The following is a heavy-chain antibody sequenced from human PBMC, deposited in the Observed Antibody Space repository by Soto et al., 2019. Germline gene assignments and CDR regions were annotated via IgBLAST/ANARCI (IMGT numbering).Heavy chain of an antibody. V-gene: IGHV3-48*01. D-gene: IGHD3-9*01. CDR3: ARDDVRYFDWLST. CDR1: GFTFSSYS. CDR2: ISSSSSTI. J-gene: IGHJ5*02. Sequence: EVQLVESGGGLVQPGGSLRLSCAASGFTFSSYSRNWVRQAPGKGLEWVSYISSSSSTIYYADSVKGRFTISRDNAKNSLYLQMNSLRAEDTAVYYCARDDVRYFDWLSTWGQGTLVTVSS.